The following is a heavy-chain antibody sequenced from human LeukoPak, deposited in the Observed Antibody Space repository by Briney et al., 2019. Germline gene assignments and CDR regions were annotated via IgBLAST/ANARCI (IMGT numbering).Heavy chain of an antibody. CDR2: ISSSSSYI. J-gene: IGHJ4*02. CDR1: GFTFSSYS. Sequence: PGGSLRLSCAASGFTFSSYSMNWVRQAPGKVLEWVSSISSSSSYIYYADSVKGRFTISRDNAKNSLYLQMNSLRAEDTAVYYCAREASSSSWYSPNYFDYWGQGTLVTVSS. D-gene: IGHD6-13*01. V-gene: IGHV3-21*01. CDR3: AREASSSSWYSPNYFDY.